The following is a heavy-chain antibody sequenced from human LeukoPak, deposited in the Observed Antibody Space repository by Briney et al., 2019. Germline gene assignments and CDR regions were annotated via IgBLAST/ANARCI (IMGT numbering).Heavy chain of an antibody. D-gene: IGHD3-3*01. V-gene: IGHV4-39*01. CDR3: ARFLEWPSLYNWFDP. J-gene: IGHJ5*02. CDR1: GGSISSSSYY. Sequence: SETLSLTCTVSGGSISSSSYYWGWIRQPPGKGLEWIGSIYYSGSTYCNSSLKSRVTISVDTSKNQFSLKLSSVTAADTAVYYCARFLEWPSLYNWFDPWGQGTLVTVSS. CDR2: IYYSGST.